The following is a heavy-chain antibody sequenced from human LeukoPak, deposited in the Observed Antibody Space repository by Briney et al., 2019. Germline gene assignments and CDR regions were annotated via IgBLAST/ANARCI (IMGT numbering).Heavy chain of an antibody. CDR2: IIPIFGTA. CDR1: GGTFSSYA. D-gene: IGHD3-10*01. Sequence: GASVKVSCKASGGTFSSYAISWVRQAPGQGFEWMGGIIPIFGTANYAQKFQGRVTITADKSTSTAYMELSSLRSEDTAVYYCARNYGSGSYYPDSYYYGMDVWGKGTTVTVSS. CDR3: ARNYGSGSYYPDSYYYGMDV. J-gene: IGHJ6*04. V-gene: IGHV1-69*06.